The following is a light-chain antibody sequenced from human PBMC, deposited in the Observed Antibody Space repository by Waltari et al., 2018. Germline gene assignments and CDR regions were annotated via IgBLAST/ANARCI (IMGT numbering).Light chain of an antibody. V-gene: IGKV3-11*01. Sequence: EIVLTQSLATLSLSPGERATLSCRASQTIGSYLAWYQQKPGQAPRLLIYDASNRATGIPARFSGSGSGTDFILTISSLEPEDFAIYYCQQRGNWPLTFGGGTKVEIK. CDR2: DAS. J-gene: IGKJ4*01. CDR3: QQRGNWPLT. CDR1: QTIGSY.